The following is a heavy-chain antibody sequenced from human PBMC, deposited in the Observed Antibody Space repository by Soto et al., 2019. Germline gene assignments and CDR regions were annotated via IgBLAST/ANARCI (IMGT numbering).Heavy chain of an antibody. J-gene: IGHJ6*03. V-gene: IGHV3-64*01. D-gene: IGHD6-6*01. CDR3: ARRARPDFYYMDV. CDR1: GFTISGYA. CDR2: ISSNGVGT. Sequence: GGSMRLSCAAAGFTISGYAMDWVRPAPGKGLEYVSGISSNGVGTYYANSVQGRFTISRDNSKNTVYLQMGSLRPEDMAVYYCARRARPDFYYMDVWGKGTTVTVSS.